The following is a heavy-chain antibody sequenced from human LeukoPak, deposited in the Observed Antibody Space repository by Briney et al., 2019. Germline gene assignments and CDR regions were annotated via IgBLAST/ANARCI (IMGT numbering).Heavy chain of an antibody. Sequence: SQTLSLTCTVSGRSISGSRKYYWSWIRQHAGEAPVWMGYIYYLGTHDYHPSLKSRISIPVATSENQFSLKLTSVTAADTDVCYCARHTYQDSGRLTYSFDYWGQGTLVTVSP. J-gene: IGHJ4*02. D-gene: IGHD3-10*01. CDR1: GRSISGSRKYY. V-gene: IGHV4-31*03. CDR3: ARHTYQDSGRLTYSFDY. CDR2: IYYLGTH.